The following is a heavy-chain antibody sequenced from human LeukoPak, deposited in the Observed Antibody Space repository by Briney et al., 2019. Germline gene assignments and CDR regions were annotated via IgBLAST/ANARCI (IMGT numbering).Heavy chain of an antibody. D-gene: IGHD3-22*01. Sequence: SETLSLTCTVSGGSISSYYWSWIRQPPGKGLEWIGYIYYSGSTNYNPSLKSRVTISVDTSKNQFSLKLSSVTAADTAVYYCARGRFYYYDSSGYYYHAFDIWGQGTMVTVSS. CDR1: GGSISSYY. CDR3: ARGRFYYYDSSGYYYHAFDI. CDR2: IYYSGST. J-gene: IGHJ3*02. V-gene: IGHV4-59*12.